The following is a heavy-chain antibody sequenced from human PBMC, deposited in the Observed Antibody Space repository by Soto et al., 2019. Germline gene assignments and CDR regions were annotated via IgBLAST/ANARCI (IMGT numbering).Heavy chain of an antibody. CDR1: GSTFPTYR. J-gene: IGHJ6*02. Sequence: ASVQVSCTASGSTFPTYRIPCVRQATEQGLEWMGWISAYNGNTNYAQKLQGRVTMTTDTSTSTAYMELRSLRSDDTAVYYCARDLFPSGRYYYGTDAWGQGTTVTVS. CDR3: ARDLFPSGRYYYGTDA. CDR2: ISAYNGNT. V-gene: IGHV1-18*04. D-gene: IGHD5-12*01.